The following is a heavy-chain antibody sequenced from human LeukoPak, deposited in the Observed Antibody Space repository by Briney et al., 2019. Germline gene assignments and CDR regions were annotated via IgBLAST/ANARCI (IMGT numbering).Heavy chain of an antibody. CDR1: GGSINKYY. CDR3: ARPGYCSASTCSGPFDI. CDR2: INHSGGT. V-gene: IGHV4-34*01. D-gene: IGHD2-2*01. J-gene: IGHJ3*02. Sequence: KTSETLSLTCAVYGGSINKYYWTWIRQPPGKGLEWIGEINHSGGTNYNPSLKSRVTISLDTSKNQISVKLTSVTAADTAVYFCARPGYCSASTCSGPFDIWSQGSMVTVSS.